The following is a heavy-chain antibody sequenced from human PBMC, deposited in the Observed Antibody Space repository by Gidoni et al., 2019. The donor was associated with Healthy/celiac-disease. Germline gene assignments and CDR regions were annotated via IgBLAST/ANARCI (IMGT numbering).Heavy chain of an antibody. J-gene: IGHJ4*02. CDR1: GFTFSSYE. CDR2: ISSSGSTI. D-gene: IGHD2-8*01. V-gene: IGHV3-48*03. CDR3: ARPDKPFGGMDFDY. Sequence: EVQLVESGGGLVQPGGSLRLSCAASGFTFSSYEMTWVRQAPGKGLEGVSYISSSGSTIYYADSVKGRFTISRDNAKNSLYLQMNSLRAEDTAVYYCARPDKPFGGMDFDYWGQGTLVTVSS.